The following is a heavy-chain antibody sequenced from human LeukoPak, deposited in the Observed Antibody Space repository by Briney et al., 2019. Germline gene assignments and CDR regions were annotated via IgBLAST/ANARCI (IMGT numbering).Heavy chain of an antibody. CDR1: GFTFSSYG. D-gene: IGHD3-22*01. CDR2: IRYDGSNK. CDR3: AKEGYYDSSGYPETFDY. J-gene: IGHJ4*02. V-gene: IGHV3-30*02. Sequence: GGSLRLSCAASGFTFSSYGMHWVRQAPGKGLEWVAFIRYDGSNKYYADSVKGRFTISRDNSKNTLYLQMNSLRAEDTAVYYCAKEGYYDSSGYPETFDYWGQGTLVTVSS.